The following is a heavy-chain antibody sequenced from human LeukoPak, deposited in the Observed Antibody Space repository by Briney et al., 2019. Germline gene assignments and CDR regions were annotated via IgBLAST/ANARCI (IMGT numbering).Heavy chain of an antibody. CDR3: ASIGGGYVPIDY. V-gene: IGHV3-23*01. CDR1: GFTFSSCA. J-gene: IGHJ4*02. Sequence: GGSLRLSCAASGFTFSSCALSWVRHAPGKGLEWVSAISDDGTTTHYADSVKGRFTISRDNSKNTLYLQMNSLRAEDTAVYYCASIGGGYVPIDYWGQGTLVTVSS. D-gene: IGHD5-12*01. CDR2: ISDDGTTT.